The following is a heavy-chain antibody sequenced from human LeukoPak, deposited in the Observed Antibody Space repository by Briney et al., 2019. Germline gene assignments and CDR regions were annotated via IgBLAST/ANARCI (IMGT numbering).Heavy chain of an antibody. CDR2: IYYSGST. V-gene: IGHV4-59*01. Sequence: SETLSLTCTVSGGSITSYYWSWIRQPPGKGLEWIGYIYYSGSTNYNPSLTSRVTISVDTSKNQFSLNLSSVTAADTAVYYCARDLGKSLPAVMAWAYWGQGTLATVSS. J-gene: IGHJ4*02. D-gene: IGHD2-8*01. CDR1: GGSITSYY. CDR3: ARDLGKSLPAVMAWAY.